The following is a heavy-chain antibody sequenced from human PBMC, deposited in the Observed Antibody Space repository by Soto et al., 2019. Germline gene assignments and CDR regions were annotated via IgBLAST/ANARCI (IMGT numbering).Heavy chain of an antibody. V-gene: IGHV3-7*03. CDR2: IKEDGNEK. Sequence: PGGSLRLSCTASGFPFNNYYMTWVRQASGKGPEWGASIKEDGNEKYYADSVKGRFTISRDNAKNSMSLQMNSLGAEETAVYFCTRGAGGCNYYYAMDAWGPGDTVTVSS. D-gene: IGHD2-15*01. CDR1: GFPFNNYY. J-gene: IGHJ6*02. CDR3: TRGAGGCNYYYAMDA.